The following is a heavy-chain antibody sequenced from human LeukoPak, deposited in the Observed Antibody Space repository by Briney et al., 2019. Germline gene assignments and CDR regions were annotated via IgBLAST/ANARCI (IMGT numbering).Heavy chain of an antibody. CDR3: AREGDSSGYYFSY. V-gene: IGHV4-59*01. CDR2: IYYSGST. CDR1: GGSISSYY. J-gene: IGHJ4*02. D-gene: IGHD3-22*01. Sequence: PSETLSLTCTVSGGSISSYYWSWIRQPPGKGLERIVYIYYSGSTNYNPSLKSRVTISVDTSKNQFSLKLSSVTAADTAVYYCAREGDSSGYYFSYWGQGTLVTVSS.